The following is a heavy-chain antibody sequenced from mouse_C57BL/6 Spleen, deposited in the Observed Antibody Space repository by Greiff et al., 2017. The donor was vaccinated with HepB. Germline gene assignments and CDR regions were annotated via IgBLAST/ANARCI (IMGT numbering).Heavy chain of an antibody. D-gene: IGHD2-3*01. CDR2: ISDGGSYT. CDR3: ARDRNDGYPHYYFDY. J-gene: IGHJ2*01. V-gene: IGHV5-4*01. CDR1: GFTFSSYA. Sequence: EVNVVESGGGLVKPGGSLKLSCAASGFTFSSYAMSWVRQTPEKRLEWVATISDGGSYTYYPDNVKGRFTISRDNAKNNLYLQMSHLKSEDTAMYYCARDRNDGYPHYYFDYWGQGTTLTVSS.